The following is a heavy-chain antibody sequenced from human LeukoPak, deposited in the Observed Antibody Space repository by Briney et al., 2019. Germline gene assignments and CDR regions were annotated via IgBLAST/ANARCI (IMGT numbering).Heavy chain of an antibody. CDR1: GFTFSSYW. CDR2: IKQDGGEK. D-gene: IGHD1-26*01. Sequence: GGSLRLSCAASGFTFSSYWMNWVRQAPGKGLEWVANIKQDGGEKYYVDSVKGRFTISRDNAKNSVYLQMNNLRAGDTAPYYCASSREGSGTYLAYFDYWGQGSLVTVSS. CDR3: ASSREGSGTYLAYFDY. V-gene: IGHV3-7*01. J-gene: IGHJ4*02.